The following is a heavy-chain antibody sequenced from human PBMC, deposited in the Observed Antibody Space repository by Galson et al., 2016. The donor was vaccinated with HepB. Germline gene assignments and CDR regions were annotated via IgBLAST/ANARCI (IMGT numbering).Heavy chain of an antibody. CDR3: VRAETSLVTNPVDI. J-gene: IGHJ3*02. CDR2: ISGSTANT. V-gene: IGHV3-23*01. D-gene: IGHD3-16*02. Sequence: SLRLSCAGSEFTFSNYAMNWVRQAPGEGLEWVSGISGSTANTSYAPSVKGRFTISRDNSKNTLYLQMNSLGAEDRAVYYCVRAETSLVTNPVDIWGKGTMVTVSS. CDR1: EFTFSNYA.